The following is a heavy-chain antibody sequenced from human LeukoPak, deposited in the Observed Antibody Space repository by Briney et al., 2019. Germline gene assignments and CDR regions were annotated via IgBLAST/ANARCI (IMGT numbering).Heavy chain of an antibody. J-gene: IGHJ6*02. V-gene: IGHV3-74*01. CDR2: INRDRSST. D-gene: IGHD6-19*01. Sequence: PEGSLRLSCEASGFTFSSYWMHWVRQAPGKGLVWVSCINRDRSSTSYADSVKGRFTISRDNAKNTLYLQMNSVRAEDTAVYYCARDLSSGWTYYYYGMDVWGQGTTVTVSS. CDR3: ARDLSSGWTYYYYGMDV. CDR1: GFTFSSYW.